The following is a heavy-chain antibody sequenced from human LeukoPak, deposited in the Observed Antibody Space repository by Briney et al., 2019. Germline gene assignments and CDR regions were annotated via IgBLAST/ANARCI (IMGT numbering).Heavy chain of an antibody. V-gene: IGHV4-61*05. CDR2: IFYSGST. D-gene: IGHD3-10*01. Sequence: PSETLSLTCTVSSGSISTSNYYWGWVRQPPGKALEWIGNIFYSGSTNYSPSLKSRVTISVDTSKNQFSLKLSSVTAADTAVYYCARHRYYYRSGSYYGAPYYMDVWGKGTTVTISS. CDR1: SGSISTSNYY. J-gene: IGHJ6*03. CDR3: ARHRYYYRSGSYYGAPYYMDV.